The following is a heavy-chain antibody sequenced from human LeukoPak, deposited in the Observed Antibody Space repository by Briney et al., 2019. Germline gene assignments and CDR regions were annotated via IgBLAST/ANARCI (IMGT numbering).Heavy chain of an antibody. D-gene: IGHD2-2*02. V-gene: IGHV3-23*01. CDR3: AKDRYCSSTSCYTRVFDY. CDR2: ISGSGGST. J-gene: IGHJ4*02. CDR1: GFTFISYA. Sequence: GGSLRLSCAASGFTFISYAMSWVRQAPGKGLEWASAISGSGGSTYYADSVKGRLTISRDNSKNTLYLQMNSLRAEDTAVYYCAKDRYCSSTSCYTRVFDYWGQGTLVTVSS.